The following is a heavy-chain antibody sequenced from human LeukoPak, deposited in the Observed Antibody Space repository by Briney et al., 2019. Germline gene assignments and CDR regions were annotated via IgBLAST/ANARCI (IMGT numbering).Heavy chain of an antibody. CDR3: ARGKSAATPIDY. J-gene: IGHJ4*02. CDR2: ITSSSTFR. CDR1: GFTVSDNY. V-gene: IGHV3-69-1*02. Sequence: GGSLRLSCAASGFTVSDNYMSWVRQAPGKGLEWVSSITSSSTFRYYADSLTGRFTISRDNAENSLYLQINSLTAEDTALYYCARGKSAATPIDYWGQGTLVTVSS. D-gene: IGHD6-13*01.